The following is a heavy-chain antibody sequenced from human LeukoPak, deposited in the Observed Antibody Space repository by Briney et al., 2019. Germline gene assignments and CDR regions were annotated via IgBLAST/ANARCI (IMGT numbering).Heavy chain of an antibody. CDR3: ARMYSSGRPLDPFDI. V-gene: IGHV1-18*01. J-gene: IGHJ3*02. CDR1: GYTFTNYA. Sequence: ASVKVSCKASGYTFTNYAISWVRQAPGQGLEWMGWISAYNGNTNYAQNFQGRVTMTTDTSTSTAYMELRSLRSDDTAVFYCARMYSSGRPLDPFDIWGQGTMVTVSS. CDR2: ISAYNGNT. D-gene: IGHD6-19*01.